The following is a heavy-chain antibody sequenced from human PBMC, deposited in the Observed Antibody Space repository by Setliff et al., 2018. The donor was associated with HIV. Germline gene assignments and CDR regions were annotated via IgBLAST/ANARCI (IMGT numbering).Heavy chain of an antibody. J-gene: IGHJ3*02. D-gene: IGHD1-26*01. CDR2: IRQDGSEQ. CDR1: GFTFSNYW. Sequence: PGGSLRLSCAASGFTFSNYWMSWVRQAPGKGLEWVANIRQDGSEQFYVDSVKGLFTISRDNAKNSLYLQMNSLRAEDTALYYCARGGPANRWELWNAFDIWGQGTMVTVSS. V-gene: IGHV3-7*03. CDR3: ARGGPANRWELWNAFDI.